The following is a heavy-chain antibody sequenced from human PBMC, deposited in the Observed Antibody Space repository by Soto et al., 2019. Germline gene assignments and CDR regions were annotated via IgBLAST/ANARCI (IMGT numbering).Heavy chain of an antibody. D-gene: IGHD5-18*01. CDR2: ISGSGGST. V-gene: IGHV3-23*01. CDR3: AKVLGLWSTYYYYYGMAV. J-gene: IGHJ6*02. Sequence: GGSLRLSCADSGFTFSSYAMSWVRQAPGKGLEWVSAISGSGGSTYYADSVKGRFTISRDNSKNTLYLQMNSLRAEDTAVYYCAKVLGLWSTYYYYYGMAVWGQGTTVTV. CDR1: GFTFSSYA.